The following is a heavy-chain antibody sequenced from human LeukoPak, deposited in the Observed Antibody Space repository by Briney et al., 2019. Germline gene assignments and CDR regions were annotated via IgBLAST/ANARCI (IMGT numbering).Heavy chain of an antibody. CDR1: GFTFDDYA. J-gene: IGHJ4*02. CDR2: ISWNSGSI. V-gene: IGHV3-9*03. CDR3: AKDSTAMIVAPDGY. Sequence: GGSLTLSCAASGFTFDDYAMHWVRQAPGKGLEWVSGISWNSGSIGYADSVKGRFTISRDNAKNSLYLQMNSLRAEDMALYYCAKDSTAMIVAPDGYWGQGTLVTVSS. D-gene: IGHD3-22*01.